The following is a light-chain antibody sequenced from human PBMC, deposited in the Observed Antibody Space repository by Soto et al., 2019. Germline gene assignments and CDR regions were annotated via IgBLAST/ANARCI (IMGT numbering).Light chain of an antibody. CDR3: SSYTTSSTWV. V-gene: IGLV2-14*03. J-gene: IGLJ3*02. Sequence: QSALTQPASVSGSPGQSITISCTGTSSDVGAYNYVSWYQQLPDKAPKLLIYDVSNRPSGVSNRFSGSKSGDTASLTISGLQAEDEAPYYCSSYTTSSTWVFGGGTKLTVL. CDR1: SSDVGAYNY. CDR2: DVS.